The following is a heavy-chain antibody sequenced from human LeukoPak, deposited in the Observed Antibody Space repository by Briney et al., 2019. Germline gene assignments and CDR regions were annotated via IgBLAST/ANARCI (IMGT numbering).Heavy chain of an antibody. Sequence: GGSLRLSCAAPGFTFSSYEMNWVRQAPGKGLEWVSYISSSGSTIYYADSVKGRFTISRDNAKNSLYLQMNSLRAEDTAVYYCARPLYYMDVWGKGTTVTMSS. J-gene: IGHJ6*03. V-gene: IGHV3-48*03. CDR1: GFTFSSYE. CDR3: ARPLYYMDV. CDR2: ISSSGSTI.